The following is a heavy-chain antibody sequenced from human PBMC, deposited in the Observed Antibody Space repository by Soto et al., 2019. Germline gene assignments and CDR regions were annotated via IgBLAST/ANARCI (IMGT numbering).Heavy chain of an antibody. CDR2: IYYSGST. V-gene: IGHV4-31*03. Sequence: SLTCTVSGGSISSGGYYWSWIRQHPGKGLEWIGYIYYSGSTYYNPSLKSRVTISVDTSKNQFSLKLSSVTAADTAVYYCARDNELVAYAFDIWGQGTMVTVSS. J-gene: IGHJ3*02. CDR3: ARDNELVAYAFDI. D-gene: IGHD2-15*01. CDR1: GGSISSGGYY.